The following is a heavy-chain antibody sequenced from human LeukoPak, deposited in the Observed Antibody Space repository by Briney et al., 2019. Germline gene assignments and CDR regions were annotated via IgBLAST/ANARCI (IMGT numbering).Heavy chain of an antibody. J-gene: IGHJ5*02. CDR2: INPNSGGT. D-gene: IGHD4-17*01. V-gene: IGHV1-2*02. CDR1: GYTFTGYY. CDR3: ARDGDYYMSSWFDP. Sequence: ASVKVSCKASGYTFTGYYMHWVRQAPGQGLEWMGWINPNSGGTIYAQKFQGRVTMTRDTSISTAYMELSRLRSDDTAVYYCARDGDYYMSSWFDPWGQGTLVTVSS.